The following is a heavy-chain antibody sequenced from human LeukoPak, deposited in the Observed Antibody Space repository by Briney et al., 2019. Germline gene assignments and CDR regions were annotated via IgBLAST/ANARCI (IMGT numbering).Heavy chain of an antibody. D-gene: IGHD2-15*01. CDR1: GFTFSSYE. V-gene: IGHV3-21*01. Sequence: GGSLRLSCAASGFTFSSYEMNWVRQAPGKGLEWVSSISSSSSYIYYADSVKGRFTISRDNAKNSLYLQMNSLRAEDTAVYYCARDLGYCSGGSCYWGQGTLVTVSS. CDR2: ISSSSSYI. J-gene: IGHJ4*02. CDR3: ARDLGYCSGGSCY.